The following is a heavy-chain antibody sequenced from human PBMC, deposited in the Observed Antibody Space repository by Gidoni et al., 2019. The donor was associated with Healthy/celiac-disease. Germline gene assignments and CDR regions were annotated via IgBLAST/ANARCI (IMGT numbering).Heavy chain of an antibody. CDR2: IHPNAGST. CDR1: GYTLTSYS. Sequence: VQVVQSGAEAKRPGASVKVSCKASGYTLTSYSVQWVRQAPGQGLEWMGIIHPNAGSTSYAQKFQGRVTMTRDTSTSTVYMELSSLRSEDTAVYYCARGENDFYVAARPASNWFDPWGQGTLVTVSS. V-gene: IGHV1-46*01. J-gene: IGHJ5*02. CDR3: ARGENDFYVAARPASNWFDP. D-gene: IGHD6-6*01.